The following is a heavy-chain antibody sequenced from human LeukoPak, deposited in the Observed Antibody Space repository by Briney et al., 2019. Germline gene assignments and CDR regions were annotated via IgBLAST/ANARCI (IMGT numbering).Heavy chain of an antibody. CDR3: ASGSSSWRYFSVRQPNYYYYGMDV. CDR2: IIPIFGTA. J-gene: IGHJ6*02. V-gene: IGHV1-69*01. D-gene: IGHD6-13*01. CDR1: GGTFSSYA. Sequence: ASVKVSCKASGGTFSSYAISWVRQAPGQGLEWMGGIIPIFGTANYAQKFQGRVTITADESTSTAYMELSSLRSEDTAVYYCASGSSSWRYFSVRQPNYYYYGMDVWGQGTTVTASS.